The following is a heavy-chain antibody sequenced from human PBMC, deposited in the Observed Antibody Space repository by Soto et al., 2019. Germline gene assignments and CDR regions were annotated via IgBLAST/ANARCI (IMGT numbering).Heavy chain of an antibody. CDR2: ITSNTRTI. CDR1: GFTVSNYD. V-gene: IGHV3-48*02. Sequence: EVQLVESGGGVVQPGGSLRLSCAASGFTVSNYDMVWVRQAPGKGLEWVSFITSNTRTINYVDAVKGRFTISRDNAKNSLNLQMNSLRDEDTAVYYCARSLGGGHWDYCGPGTLVTVSS. D-gene: IGHD3-16*01. J-gene: IGHJ4*02. CDR3: ARSLGGGHWDY.